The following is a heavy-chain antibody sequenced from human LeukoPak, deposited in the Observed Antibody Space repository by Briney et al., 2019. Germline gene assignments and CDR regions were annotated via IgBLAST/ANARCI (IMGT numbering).Heavy chain of an antibody. J-gene: IGHJ3*02. D-gene: IGHD1-1*01. CDR1: GGTFSSYA. CDR2: IIPILGIA. CDR3: ARGYNWNDPAFDI. Sequence: SVKVSCKASGGTFSSYAISWVRQAPGQGLEWMGRIIPILGIANYAQRFQGRVTITADKSTSTAYMELSSLRSEDTAVYYCARGYNWNDPAFDIWGQGTMVTVSS. V-gene: IGHV1-69*04.